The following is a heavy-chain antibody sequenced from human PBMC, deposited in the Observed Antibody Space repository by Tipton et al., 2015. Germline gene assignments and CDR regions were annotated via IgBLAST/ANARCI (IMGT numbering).Heavy chain of an antibody. CDR3: ARSGGYGWDH. D-gene: IGHD5-12*01. CDR1: GFTFSSYE. CDR2: ISSSGSTI. V-gene: IGHV3-48*03. Sequence: GSLRLSCAASGFTFSSYEMNWVRQAPGKGLEWVSYISSSGSTIYYADSVKGRFTISRDNAKNSLYLQMNRLRAEDTAVYFCARSGGYGWDHWGQGTLVTVSS. J-gene: IGHJ4*02.